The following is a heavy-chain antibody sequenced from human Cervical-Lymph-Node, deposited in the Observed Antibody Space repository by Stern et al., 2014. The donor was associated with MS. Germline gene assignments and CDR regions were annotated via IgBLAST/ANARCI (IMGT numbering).Heavy chain of an antibody. V-gene: IGHV1-46*01. Sequence: VQLVQSGAEVKKPGASGKGSCKASGFTFTNYYVHLVRQAPGQGLEVMGIINRSDDDTGYAQRFQGRLTVTRDTSTSTVYMELTSLRYDDTAVYYCALSAFDYWGQGTLVTVSS. D-gene: IGHD5/OR15-5a*01. CDR3: ALSAFDY. CDR2: INRSDDDT. CDR1: GFTFTNYY. J-gene: IGHJ4*02.